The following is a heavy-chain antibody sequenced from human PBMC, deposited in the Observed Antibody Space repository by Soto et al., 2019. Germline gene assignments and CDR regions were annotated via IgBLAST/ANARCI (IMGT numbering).Heavy chain of an antibody. CDR2: NYYSGIT. CDR1: GGSISSGGYY. CDR3: ARGSSRAGLHYGMDV. Sequence: QVQLQESGPGLVKPSQTLSLTCTVSGGSISSGGYYWTWIRQHPGKGLEWIGYNYYSGITYYNPSLTCRVTSSLDTSKNQFSLKLSFVTAADTAVYYCARGSSRAGLHYGMDVWGQGTTVTVSS. V-gene: IGHV4-31*03. J-gene: IGHJ6*02. D-gene: IGHD6-6*01.